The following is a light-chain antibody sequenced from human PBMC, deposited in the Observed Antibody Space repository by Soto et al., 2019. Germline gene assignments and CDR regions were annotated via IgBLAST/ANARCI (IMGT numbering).Light chain of an antibody. V-gene: IGKV4-1*01. J-gene: IGKJ1*01. Sequence: DIVMTQSPDSLAVSLGEGATINCKSSQSVLYSANNKNYLAWYQQKPGQPPKLLIHWASTRESGVPDRFSGSGSGTDFTLAISSLQAEDVAVYYCQQYYSTPPTFGHGTKVEIK. CDR2: WAS. CDR1: QSVLYSANNKNY. CDR3: QQYYSTPPT.